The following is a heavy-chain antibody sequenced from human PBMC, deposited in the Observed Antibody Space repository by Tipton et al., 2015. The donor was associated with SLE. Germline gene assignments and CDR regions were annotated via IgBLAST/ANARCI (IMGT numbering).Heavy chain of an antibody. Sequence: TLSLTCTVSGDSTSNSYWNWIRQPPGKGLEWIGYIHYSGSTNYNPSLKSRVTISVDTSKSQFSLKLRSVTAADTAVYYCAGYDSGWFPFDCWGQGTLVTVSS. V-gene: IGHV4-59*01. CDR1: GDSTSNSY. J-gene: IGHJ4*02. CDR2: IHYSGST. D-gene: IGHD6-19*01. CDR3: AGYDSGWFPFDC.